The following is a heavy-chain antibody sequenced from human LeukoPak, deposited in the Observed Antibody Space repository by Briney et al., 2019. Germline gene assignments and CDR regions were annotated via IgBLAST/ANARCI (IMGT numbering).Heavy chain of an antibody. CDR3: ARHDSLLRSGFDP. CDR1: GYSFTNYW. CDR2: IYPGDSDT. J-gene: IGHJ5*02. V-gene: IGHV5-51*01. D-gene: IGHD3-3*01. Sequence: GESLKISSKASGYSFTNYWIGWVRQMPGKGLEWMGIIYPGDSDTRYSPSFQGQVTISADKSISTAYLQWSSLKASDTAMYYCARHDSLLRSGFDPWGQGTLVTVSS.